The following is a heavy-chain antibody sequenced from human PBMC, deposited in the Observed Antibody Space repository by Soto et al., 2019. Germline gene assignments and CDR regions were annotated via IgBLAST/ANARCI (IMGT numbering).Heavy chain of an antibody. CDR2: IWNDGSNT. CDR1: GFIFINYG. D-gene: IGHD6-19*01. CDR3: ARWLVTSGDLYYYYGMDV. V-gene: IGHV3-33*01. J-gene: IGHJ6*02. Sequence: QVQLVESGGGVVQPGRSLRLSCAASGFIFINYGMHWVRQAPGKGLEWVAVIWNDGSNTYYADSVKGRFTISRDNSKNTLFLQMNSLRAEDTAVYYCARWLVTSGDLYYYYGMDVWGQGTTVTVSS.